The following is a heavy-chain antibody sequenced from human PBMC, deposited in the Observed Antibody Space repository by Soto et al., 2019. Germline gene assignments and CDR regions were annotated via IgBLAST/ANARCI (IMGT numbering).Heavy chain of an antibody. Sequence: EVQLVESGGGLVQPGGSLRLSCAASGFSFSDHFMDWVRQAPGTGLEWVGRIRNEAKSYTTEYAASVKGRFIISRDDSKNSLYLQMNSLERADTAVAYCARDRFLDQGAWIGYDMDVWGQGTTVTVSS. D-gene: IGHD3-3*01. CDR1: GFSFSDHF. J-gene: IGHJ6*02. CDR2: IRNEAKSYTT. CDR3: ARDRFLDQGAWIGYDMDV. V-gene: IGHV3-72*01.